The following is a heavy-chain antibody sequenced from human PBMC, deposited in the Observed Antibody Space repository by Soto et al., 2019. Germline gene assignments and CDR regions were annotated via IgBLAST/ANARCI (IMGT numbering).Heavy chain of an antibody. D-gene: IGHD6-6*01. CDR3: AKASIAARPQRYYYMDV. CDR2: ISGSGGST. Sequence: GGSLRLSCAASGFTFSSYAMSWVRQAPGKGLEWVSDISGSGGSTYYADSVKGRFTIPRDNSKNTLYLQMNSLRAEDTAVYYCAKASIAARPQRYYYMDVWGKGTTVTVSS. J-gene: IGHJ6*03. CDR1: GFTFSSYA. V-gene: IGHV3-23*01.